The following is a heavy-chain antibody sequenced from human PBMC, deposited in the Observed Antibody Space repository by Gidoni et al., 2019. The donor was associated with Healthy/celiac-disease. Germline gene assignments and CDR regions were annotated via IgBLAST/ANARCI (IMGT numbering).Heavy chain of an antibody. Sequence: QVQLVESGGGVVQPGRSLRLSCAASGFTFSSYAMHWVRQAPGKGLEWVAVISHDGSNKYYADSVKGRFTISRDNSKNTLYLQMNSLRAEDTAVYYCASSSSIAARIDYWGQGTLGHRLL. D-gene: IGHD6-6*01. CDR3: ASSSSIAARIDY. CDR2: ISHDGSNK. V-gene: IGHV3-30-3*01. J-gene: IGHJ4*02. CDR1: GFTFSSYA.